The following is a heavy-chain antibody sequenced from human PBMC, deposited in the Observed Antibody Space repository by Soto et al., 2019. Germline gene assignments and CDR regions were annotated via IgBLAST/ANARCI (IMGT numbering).Heavy chain of an antibody. Sequence: QVQLVESGRGVVQPGRSLRLSCAASGFTFSRYPMYWVRQAPGNGLEWVAVIPYDGNNKYYADSVKGRFTISRDNAKNTLYLQMNNLRPEDTAVYYCAKGVGSYYFDYWGQGTLVTVSS. CDR3: AKGVGSYYFDY. CDR2: IPYDGNNK. V-gene: IGHV3-30-3*01. J-gene: IGHJ4*02. D-gene: IGHD1-26*01. CDR1: GFTFSRYP.